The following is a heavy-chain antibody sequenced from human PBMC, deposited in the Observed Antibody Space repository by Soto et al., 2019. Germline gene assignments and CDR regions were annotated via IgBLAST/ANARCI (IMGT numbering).Heavy chain of an antibody. J-gene: IGHJ6*02. CDR3: ARPLDYYYYAMDV. V-gene: IGHV1-18*01. Sequence: QVQLVQSGDEVKKPGASVKVSCKASGYTFSSFRISWVQQAPGQGLEWMGWISADSGSTNYAQRFQDRVTMSTDTSTTTAYMELTSLRSDDTAVYYCARPLDYYYYAMDVWGQGTTVTVSS. CDR1: GYTFSSFR. CDR2: ISADSGST.